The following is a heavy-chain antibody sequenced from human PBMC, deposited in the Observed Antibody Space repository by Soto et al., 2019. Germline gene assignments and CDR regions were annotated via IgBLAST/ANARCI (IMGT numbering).Heavy chain of an antibody. J-gene: IGHJ4*02. V-gene: IGHV3-30*18. CDR1: GFTFSSYG. CDR2: ISYDGSNK. D-gene: IGHD6-19*01. CDR3: AKDQAAKVADPYYFDY. Sequence: QVQLVESGGGVVQPGRSLRLSCAASGFTFSSYGMHWVRQAPGKGLEWVAVISYDGSNKYYADSVKGRFTISRDNSKNTLYLQMNSLRAEDTAVYYCAKDQAAKVADPYYFDYWGQGTLVTVSS.